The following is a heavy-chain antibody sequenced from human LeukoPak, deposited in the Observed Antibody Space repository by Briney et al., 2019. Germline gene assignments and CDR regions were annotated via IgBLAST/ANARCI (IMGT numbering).Heavy chain of an antibody. V-gene: IGHV4-38-2*01. J-gene: IGHJ4*02. D-gene: IGHD1-26*01. Sequence: SETLSLNCAVSGYSISSGYYWGWIRQPPGKGLEWIGSIYHSGSTYYNPSLKSRVTISVDTSKNQFSLKLSSVTAADTAVYYCARRWDGKTFDYWGQGTLVTVSS. CDR2: IYHSGST. CDR3: ARRWDGKTFDY. CDR1: GYSISSGYY.